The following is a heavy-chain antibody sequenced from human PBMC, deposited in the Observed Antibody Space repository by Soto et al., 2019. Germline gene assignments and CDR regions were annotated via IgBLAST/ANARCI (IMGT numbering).Heavy chain of an antibody. V-gene: IGHV1-69*13. CDR1: GGTFSSYA. D-gene: IGHD6-13*01. CDR2: IIPIFGTA. CDR3: ARDPTAAGDYYYYGMDV. Sequence: SVKVSCKASGGTFSSYAISWVRQAPGQGLEWMGGIIPIFGTANYAQKFQGRVTITADESTSTAYMELSSLRSEDTAVYYCARDPTAAGDYYYYGMDVWGQGTTVTVSS. J-gene: IGHJ6*02.